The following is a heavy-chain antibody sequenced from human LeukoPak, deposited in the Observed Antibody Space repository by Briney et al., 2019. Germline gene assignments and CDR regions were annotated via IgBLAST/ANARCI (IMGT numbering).Heavy chain of an antibody. J-gene: IGHJ4*02. CDR1: GYTFTGYY. CDR2: INPNSGGT. Sequence: WASVKVSCKASGYTFTGYYMHWVRQAPGQGLEWMGWINPNSGGTNYAQKFQGRVTMTRDTSISTAYMELSRLRSEDTAVYYCARDNDSRDPPHFDYWGQGTLVTVSS. D-gene: IGHD3-16*01. CDR3: ARDNDSRDPPHFDY. V-gene: IGHV1-2*02.